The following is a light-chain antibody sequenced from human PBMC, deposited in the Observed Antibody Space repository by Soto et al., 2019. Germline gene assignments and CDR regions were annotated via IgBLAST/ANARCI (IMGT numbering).Light chain of an antibody. CDR2: DVS. J-gene: IGLJ2*01. V-gene: IGLV2-14*03. CDR1: SSDDGGYNY. Sequence: ALTQPASVSGSPGQSITISCTGTSSDDGGYNYVSWYQQHPGKAPKLMIYDVSNRPSGVSNRFSGSKSGNTASLTISGLQAEDEADYYCSSYASSTTVVFGGGTKLTVL. CDR3: SSYASSTTVV.